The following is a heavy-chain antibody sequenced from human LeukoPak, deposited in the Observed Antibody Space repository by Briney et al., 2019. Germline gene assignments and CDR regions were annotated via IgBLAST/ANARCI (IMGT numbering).Heavy chain of an antibody. D-gene: IGHD6-13*01. Sequence: ASVKVSCKASGYTFTSYGISWVRQAPGQGLEWMGWISAYNGNTNYAQKLQGRVTMTTGTSTSTAYMELRSLRSDDTAVYYCARDARYSSSWYARYFFDYWGQGTLVTVSS. CDR1: GYTFTSYG. V-gene: IGHV1-18*01. CDR3: ARDARYSSSWYARYFFDY. CDR2: ISAYNGNT. J-gene: IGHJ4*02.